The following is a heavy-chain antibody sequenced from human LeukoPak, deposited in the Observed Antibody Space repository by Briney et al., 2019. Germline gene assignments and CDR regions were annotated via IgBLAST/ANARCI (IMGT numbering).Heavy chain of an antibody. J-gene: IGHJ4*02. V-gene: IGHV1-2*02. Sequence: ASVKVSCKASGYTFTGYYMHWVRQAPGQGLEWMGWINPDSGGTIYAQNFQGRVTMTRDTSISTAYMELSSLRSDDTAVCYCARDLGDTYGSVGDFDYRGQGTLVTVSS. CDR2: INPDSGGT. CDR3: ARDLGDTYGSVGDFDY. D-gene: IGHD3-10*01. CDR1: GYTFTGYY.